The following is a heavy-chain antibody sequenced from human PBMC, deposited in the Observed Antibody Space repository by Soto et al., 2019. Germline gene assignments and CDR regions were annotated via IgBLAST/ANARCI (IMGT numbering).Heavy chain of an antibody. V-gene: IGHV2-70*01. Sequence: SGPTLVNPTQTLTLTCTFSGFSLSTSGMCVSWIRQPPGKALGWLALIDWDDDKYYSTSLKTRLTISKDTSKNQVVLTMTNMDPVDTATYYCARMAQGEVTPCYYYGMAVWGQGTSVTVSS. CDR3: ARMAQGEVTPCYYYGMAV. J-gene: IGHJ6*02. D-gene: IGHD4-4*01. CDR1: GFSLSTSGMC. CDR2: IDWDDDK.